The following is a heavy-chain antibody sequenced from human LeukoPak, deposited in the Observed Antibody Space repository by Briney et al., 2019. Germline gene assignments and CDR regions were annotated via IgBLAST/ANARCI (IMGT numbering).Heavy chain of an antibody. CDR2: IYYSGST. J-gene: IGHJ6*04. D-gene: IGHD2-2*01. CDR1: GGSISSYY. V-gene: IGHV4-59*01. Sequence: SETLSLTCTVSGGSISSYYWSWIPQPPGKGLEWIGYIYYSGSTNYNPSPKSRVTISEDTSKNQFSLKLSSVTAADTAVYYCARDSKYCSSTSCYSPGMDVWGKGTTVTVSS. CDR3: ARDSKYCSSTSCYSPGMDV.